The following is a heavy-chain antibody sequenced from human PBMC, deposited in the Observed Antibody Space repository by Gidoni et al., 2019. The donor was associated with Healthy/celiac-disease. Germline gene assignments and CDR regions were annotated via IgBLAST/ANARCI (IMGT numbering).Heavy chain of an antibody. D-gene: IGHD3-22*01. CDR3: AGSSTMIVGAFDI. J-gene: IGHJ3*02. CDR1: GFTFSDHY. CDR2: TRNKANSYTT. V-gene: IGHV3-72*01. Sequence: EVQLVESGGGLVQPGGSLRLSCAASGFTFSDHYMDWVRQAPGKGLEWVGRTRNKANSYTTEYAASVKGRFTISRDDSKNSLYLQMNSLKTEDTAVYYCAGSSTMIVGAFDIWGQGTMVTVSS.